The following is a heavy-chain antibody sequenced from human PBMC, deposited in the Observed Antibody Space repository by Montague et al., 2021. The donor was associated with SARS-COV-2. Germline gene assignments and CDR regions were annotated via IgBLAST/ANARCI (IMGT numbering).Heavy chain of an antibody. D-gene: IGHD6-6*01. J-gene: IGHJ6*02. CDR1: GGAINRGDYY. V-gene: IGHV4-30-4*08. Sequence: TLSLTCTVSGGAINRGDYYWTWIRQPPGKGLEWIGNIYSTGDTSYSPSLKGRVGISLDNSKNQVSLNLRSVAAADTAVYYCAREVVHVDVLPDIPKILYYGLDVWGQGTTVVVSS. CDR2: IYSTGDT. CDR3: AREVVHVDVLPDIPKILYYGLDV.